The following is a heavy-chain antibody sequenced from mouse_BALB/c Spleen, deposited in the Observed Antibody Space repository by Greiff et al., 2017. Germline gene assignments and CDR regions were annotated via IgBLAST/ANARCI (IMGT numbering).Heavy chain of an antibody. CDR3: ARGNYAAMDY. CDR2: INPYYGST. Sequence: VQLKQTGPELVKPGASVKISCKASGYSFTDYIMLWVKQSHGKSLEWIGNINPYYGSTSYNLKFKGKATLTVDKSSSTAYMQLNSLTSEDSAVYYCARGNYAAMDYWGQGTSVTVSS. D-gene: IGHD2-1*01. J-gene: IGHJ4*01. CDR1: GYSFTDYI. V-gene: IGHV1-39*01.